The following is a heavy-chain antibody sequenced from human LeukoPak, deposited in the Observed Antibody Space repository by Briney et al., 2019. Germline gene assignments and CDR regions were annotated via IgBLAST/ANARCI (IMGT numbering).Heavy chain of an antibody. V-gene: IGHV4-30-4*08. J-gene: IGHJ6*03. CDR1: GGSITSGDSF. CDR3: ATGHYDFWSGYYMDV. CDR2: IHYSGST. Sequence: PSQTLALTCIVSGGSITSGDSFWNCIRQPPGKGLEWIAYIHYSGSTYYNPSLKSRVTISVDTSKNQFSLKLSSVTAADTAVYYCATGHYDFWSGYYMDVWGKGTTVTVSS. D-gene: IGHD3-3*01.